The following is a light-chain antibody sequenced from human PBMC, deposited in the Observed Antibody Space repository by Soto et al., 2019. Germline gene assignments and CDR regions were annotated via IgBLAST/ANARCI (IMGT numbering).Light chain of an antibody. CDR3: SSYAGSSYV. CDR1: SSDGGGYNY. J-gene: IGLJ1*01. V-gene: IGLV2-8*01. Sequence: QSALTQPPSASGSPGQSVTISCTGTSSDGGGYNYVSWYQQHPGKAPKLMIYEVSKRPSGVPDRFSGSKSGNTASLTVSGLQAEDEADYYCSSYAGSSYVFGTRTKVTVL. CDR2: EVS.